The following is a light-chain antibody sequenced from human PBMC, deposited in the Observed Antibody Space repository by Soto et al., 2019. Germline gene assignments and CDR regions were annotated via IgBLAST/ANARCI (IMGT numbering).Light chain of an antibody. CDR1: QSMSSW. Sequence: DNQMTQSPSSLSASEGDRVTITCRASQSMSSWLAWYQRKPGKAPELLIYKASNLQTGVPSRFSGSGSGTEFTLTINSLQPDDFATYYCQQYNSYPWTFGQGTKVEIK. V-gene: IGKV1-5*03. CDR3: QQYNSYPWT. J-gene: IGKJ1*01. CDR2: KAS.